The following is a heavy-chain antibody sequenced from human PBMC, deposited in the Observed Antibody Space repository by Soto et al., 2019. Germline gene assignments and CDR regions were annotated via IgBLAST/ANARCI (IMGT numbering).Heavy chain of an antibody. D-gene: IGHD3-10*01. CDR1: GGTFNTYA. CDR2: ISPMFGAA. CDR3: ARQVQVHTPAFVY. V-gene: IGHV1-69*19. Sequence: QVQLEQSAAEMKKPGSSVKVSCQSSGGTFNTYAMNWVRQAPGQGPEWMGDISPMFGAANYAPKFQGRVTITADESTGTSYMQLSSLTSEDTALYFCARQVQVHTPAFVYWGQGTLVTVSS. J-gene: IGHJ4*02.